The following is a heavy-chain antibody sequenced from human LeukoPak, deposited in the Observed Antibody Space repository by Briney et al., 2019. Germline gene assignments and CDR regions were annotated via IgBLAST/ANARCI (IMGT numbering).Heavy chain of an antibody. Sequence: PGGSLRLSCTASGFTFNKYAMSWVRQAPGKGLEWVSAITGSGDDTYHADSVKGRFTISRDDSKNTLHLQMNSLRVEDTSVYYCAREISMFVNAFDLWGQGTLVAVSS. V-gene: IGHV3-23*01. CDR3: AREISMFVNAFDL. CDR2: ITGSGDDT. D-gene: IGHD3-10*02. J-gene: IGHJ3*01. CDR1: GFTFNKYA.